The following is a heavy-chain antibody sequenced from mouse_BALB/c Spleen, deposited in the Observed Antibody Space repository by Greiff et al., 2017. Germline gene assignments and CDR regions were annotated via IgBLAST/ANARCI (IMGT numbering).Heavy chain of an antibody. CDR3: ARERGLRQGFDY. CDR1: GYTFTSYW. CDR2: IYPGDGDT. D-gene: IGHD2-4*01. V-gene: IGHV1-87*01. Sequence: QVQLQQSGAELARPGASVKLSCKASGYTFTSYWMPWVKQRPGQGLEWIGAIYPGDGDTRYTQKFKGKATLTADKSSSTAYMQLSSLASEDSAVYYCARERGLRQGFDYWGQGTTLTVSS. J-gene: IGHJ2*01.